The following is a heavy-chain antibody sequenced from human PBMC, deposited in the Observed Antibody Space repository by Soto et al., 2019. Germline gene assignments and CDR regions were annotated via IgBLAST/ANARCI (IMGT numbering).Heavy chain of an antibody. Sequence: PGGSLRLSCVASGFIFSSYSMVWVRQAPGKGLEWISYIFVTSTTIYYADSVKGRFTVSRDNAQNSVFLLMNGLRAEDTAGYYCARVFDTYYFDLWGQGNMVTVS. D-gene: IGHD3-9*01. CDR1: GFIFSSYS. J-gene: IGHJ4*02. CDR3: ARVFDTYYFDL. CDR2: IFVTSTTI. V-gene: IGHV3-48*04.